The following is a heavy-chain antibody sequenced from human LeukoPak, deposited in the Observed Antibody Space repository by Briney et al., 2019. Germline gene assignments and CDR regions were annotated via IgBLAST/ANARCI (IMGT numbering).Heavy chain of an antibody. J-gene: IGHJ3*02. Sequence: PGGSLRLSCAASGFTFSSHDMHWVRQATGKGLEWVSAIGTAGDTYYPGSVKGRFTISRENAKNSLYLQMNSLRAGDTAVYYCARARGADYYDSSSPTDAFDIWGQGTMVTVSS. CDR3: ARARGADYYDSSSPTDAFDI. CDR1: GFTFSSHD. CDR2: IGTAGDT. D-gene: IGHD3-22*01. V-gene: IGHV3-13*01.